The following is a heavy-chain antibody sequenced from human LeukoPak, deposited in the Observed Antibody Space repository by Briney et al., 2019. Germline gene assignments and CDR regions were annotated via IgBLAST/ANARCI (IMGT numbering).Heavy chain of an antibody. V-gene: IGHV3-48*04. D-gene: IGHD6-19*01. Sequence: GGSLRLSCAASGFTFSSYSMNWVRQAPGKGLEWVSYISSSSSTIYYADSVKGRFTISRDNAKNSLYLQMNSLRAEDTAVYYCASEGPALGISSGWLDDAFDIWGQGTMVTVSS. CDR1: GFTFSSYS. CDR2: ISSSSSTI. CDR3: ASEGPALGISSGWLDDAFDI. J-gene: IGHJ3*02.